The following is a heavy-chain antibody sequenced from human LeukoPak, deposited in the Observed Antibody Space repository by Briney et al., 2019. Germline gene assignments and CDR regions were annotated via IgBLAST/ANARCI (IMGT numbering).Heavy chain of an antibody. D-gene: IGHD3-22*01. Sequence: PGGSLRLSCAASGFTVSSNYMSWVRQAPGKGLEWVSGIGGGGSSTYYADSVKGRFTISRDNSKSTLYLQMNSLRAEDTAVYYCVKPSDYDSSGYSYYRAEYWGQGTLVTVSS. CDR2: IGGGGSST. V-gene: IGHV3-23*01. CDR3: VKPSDYDSSGYSYYRAEY. CDR1: GFTVSSNY. J-gene: IGHJ4*02.